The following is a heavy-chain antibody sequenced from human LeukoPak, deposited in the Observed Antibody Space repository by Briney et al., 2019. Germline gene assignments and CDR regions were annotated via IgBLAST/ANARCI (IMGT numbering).Heavy chain of an antibody. D-gene: IGHD6-13*01. CDR3: AKPLGSSWDYFDY. J-gene: IGHJ4*02. Sequence: GGSLRLSCAASGFTFTNFAMNWVRQAPGKGLEWVSSISGSGGSTYYADSMKGRFTISRDNSKNTLYLQMNSLRAEDTAVYSCAKPLGSSWDYFDYWGQGTLVTVSS. CDR1: GFTFTNFA. V-gene: IGHV3-23*01. CDR2: ISGSGGST.